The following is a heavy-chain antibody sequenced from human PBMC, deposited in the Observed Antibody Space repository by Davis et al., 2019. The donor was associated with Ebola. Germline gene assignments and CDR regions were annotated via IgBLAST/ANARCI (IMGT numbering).Heavy chain of an antibody. V-gene: IGHV4-30-4*01. CDR3: ARGGLAAARNGNDAFDI. CDR1: GGSISSGDYY. Sequence: PSETLSLTCTVSGGSISSGDYYWSWIRQPPGKGLEWIGYIYYSGSTYYNPSLKSRVTISVDTSKNQFSPKLSSVTAADTAVYYCARGGLAAARNGNDAFDIWGQGTMVTVSS. J-gene: IGHJ3*02. CDR2: IYYSGST. D-gene: IGHD6-13*01.